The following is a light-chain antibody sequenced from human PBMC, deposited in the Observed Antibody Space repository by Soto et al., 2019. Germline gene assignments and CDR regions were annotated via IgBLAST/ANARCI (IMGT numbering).Light chain of an antibody. Sequence: QSVLTQPPSVSGAPGQRVTISCTGSTSNIGAGYDVHWYQQVPGTAPKLLIYGSSNRPSGVPDRFSGSKSGTSASLAITGLQAEDEADYYCQSLDSSLTAWVFGGGTKVTVL. V-gene: IGLV1-40*01. CDR3: QSLDSSLTAWV. CDR2: GSS. CDR1: TSNIGAGYD. J-gene: IGLJ3*02.